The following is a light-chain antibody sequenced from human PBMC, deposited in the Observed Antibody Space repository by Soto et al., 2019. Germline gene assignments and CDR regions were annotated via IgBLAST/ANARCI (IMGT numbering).Light chain of an antibody. CDR3: QRFDSVPLT. Sequence: DVQMTQSPSSLSASVGDRVTITCQASHDIGTYLNWYQHKPGKAPKLLIFDTSHLATGVPARFSGSGSETYFTFTITNLQAEDFAAYYCQRFDSVPLTFGGGTHVEI. CDR1: HDIGTY. J-gene: IGKJ4*01. CDR2: DTS. V-gene: IGKV1-33*01.